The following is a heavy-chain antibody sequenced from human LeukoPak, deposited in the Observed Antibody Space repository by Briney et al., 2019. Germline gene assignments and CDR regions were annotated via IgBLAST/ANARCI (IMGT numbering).Heavy chain of an antibody. J-gene: IGHJ6*02. Sequence: GGSLRLSCAASGFTFRSSAMTWVRQAPGKGLEWVANCNYNADLTYYGDSVKGRFSISRDNSKNTLYLQMSSLRAEDTAVYYCARLSGSSDTGLGMDVWGQGTTVTVSS. CDR3: ARLSGSSDTGLGMDV. D-gene: IGHD1-26*01. CDR2: CNYNADLT. V-gene: IGHV3-23*01. CDR1: GFTFRSSA.